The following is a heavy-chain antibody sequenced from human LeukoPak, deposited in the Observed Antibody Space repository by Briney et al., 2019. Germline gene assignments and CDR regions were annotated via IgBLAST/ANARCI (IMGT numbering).Heavy chain of an antibody. CDR1: GFTFSTNW. V-gene: IGHV3-74*01. J-gene: IGHJ4*02. Sequence: GGSLRLSCSASGFTFSTNWMHWVRQAPGKGLVWVSRINGDGSRTNYADSVEGRFTISRDNAKNTVYLQMNSLRAEDTAVYYCARGATYAYYFDYWGQGILVTVSS. CDR3: ARGATYAYYFDY. D-gene: IGHD4-17*01. CDR2: INGDGSRT.